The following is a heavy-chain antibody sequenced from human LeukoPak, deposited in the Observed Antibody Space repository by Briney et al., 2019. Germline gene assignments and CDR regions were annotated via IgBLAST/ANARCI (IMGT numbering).Heavy chain of an antibody. CDR1: GFTVTDNY. CDR3: AREEYYYGSGIFDY. Sequence: PGGSLRLSCAASGFTVTDNYMNWVRQSSGKGLEWVSSISSSSSYIYYADSVKGRFTISRDNAKNSLYLQMNSLRAEDTAVYYCAREEYYYGSGIFDYWGQGTLVTVSS. V-gene: IGHV3-21*01. CDR2: ISSSSSYI. J-gene: IGHJ4*02. D-gene: IGHD3-10*01.